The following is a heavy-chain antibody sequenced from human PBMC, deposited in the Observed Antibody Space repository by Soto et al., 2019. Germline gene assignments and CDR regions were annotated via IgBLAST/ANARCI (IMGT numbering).Heavy chain of an antibody. V-gene: IGHV3-23*01. Sequence: LILSCAASGFTFSSYAISWVRHAPGKGLEWVSAISGSGGSTYYADSVKGRFTISRDNSKNTLYLQMNSLRAEDTAVYYCAKGKIDFWSGHFDYWGQGTLVTVSS. CDR2: ISGSGGST. CDR3: AKGKIDFWSGHFDY. CDR1: GFTFSSYA. J-gene: IGHJ4*02. D-gene: IGHD3-3*01.